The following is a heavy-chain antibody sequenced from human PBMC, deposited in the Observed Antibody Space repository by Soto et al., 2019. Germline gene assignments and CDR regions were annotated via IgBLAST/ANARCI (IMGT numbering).Heavy chain of an antibody. Sequence: ASVKVSCKASGGTFSSYAISWVRQAPGQGLEWMGGIIPIFGTANYAQKFQGRVTITADESTSTAYMELSSLRSEDTAVYYCASSIVVVVAATRAYGMDVWGQGTTVTVSS. CDR1: GGTFSSYA. CDR3: ASSIVVVVAATRAYGMDV. D-gene: IGHD2-15*01. J-gene: IGHJ6*02. V-gene: IGHV1-69*13. CDR2: IIPIFGTA.